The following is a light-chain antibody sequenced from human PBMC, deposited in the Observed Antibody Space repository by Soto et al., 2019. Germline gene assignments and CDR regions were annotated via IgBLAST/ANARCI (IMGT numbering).Light chain of an antibody. J-gene: IGKJ2*01. CDR2: GAS. CDR3: QQYNDWPPFT. Sequence: EIVMTQSPATLSVSPGERATLSCRASQSVNSNLAWYQQKPGQAPRLLLYGASTRATGIPARFSGSGSGTEFTLTISSLQSEDFAVYYCQQYNDWPPFTFGQGTKLEIK. V-gene: IGKV3-15*01. CDR1: QSVNSN.